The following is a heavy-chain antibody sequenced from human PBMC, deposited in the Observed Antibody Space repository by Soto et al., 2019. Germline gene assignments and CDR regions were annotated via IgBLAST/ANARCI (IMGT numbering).Heavy chain of an antibody. Sequence: SVKVSCKASGGTFSSYAISWVRQAPGQGLEWMGGIIPIFGTADYAQKFQGRVTITADESTSTAYMELSSLRSEDTAVYYCARGYCSGGSCYFVDPWGQGTLVTVSS. J-gene: IGHJ5*02. CDR3: ARGYCSGGSCYFVDP. V-gene: IGHV1-69*13. CDR1: GGTFSSYA. CDR2: IIPIFGTA. D-gene: IGHD2-15*01.